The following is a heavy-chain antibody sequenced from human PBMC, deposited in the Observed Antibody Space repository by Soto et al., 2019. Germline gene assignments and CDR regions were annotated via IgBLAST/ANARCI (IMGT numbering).Heavy chain of an antibody. CDR3: AKPGLTVAGTRYFDR. D-gene: IGHD6-19*01. CDR2: IGSDGTAI. J-gene: IGHJ4*02. V-gene: IGHV3-23*05. CDR1: GFTFNPYA. Sequence: EVQLLESGGGLVQPGGSLRLSCAASGFTFNPYAMSWVRQAPGKGLEWVSAIGSDGTAIQYADSVKGRFTISKDNSKDTLYLQMNSLRAEDTAVYYCAKPGLTVAGTRYFDRWGQGTLVTVSS.